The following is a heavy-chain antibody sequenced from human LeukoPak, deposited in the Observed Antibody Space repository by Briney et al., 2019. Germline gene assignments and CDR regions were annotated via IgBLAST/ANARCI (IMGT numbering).Heavy chain of an antibody. Sequence: GGSLRLSCEASGFTFSSYWMHWVRQIPGKGLMWVSRIESNGLTLYADSVRDRFTISRDNGKNTIYLQMNSLRVDDTAIYYCAKAATYFYGSVTYDWFESWGQGTLVTVSS. CDR1: GFTFSSYW. D-gene: IGHD3-10*01. V-gene: IGHV3-74*01. CDR2: IESNGLT. J-gene: IGHJ5*01. CDR3: AKAATYFYGSVTYDWFES.